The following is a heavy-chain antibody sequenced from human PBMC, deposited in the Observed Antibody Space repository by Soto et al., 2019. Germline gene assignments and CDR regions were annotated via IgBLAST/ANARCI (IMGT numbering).Heavy chain of an antibody. J-gene: IGHJ4*02. CDR1: GFSLSTSGVG. CDR2: IYWSGDE. CDR3: AHLNTRGYYFDY. Sequence: SGPTLVNPTQTLTLTCSFSGFSLSTSGVGVGWIRQSPGKALEWLAHIYWSGDEHYRPSLKSRLTISKDTSKSQVVLTMTNMDPVDTATYYCAHLNTRGYYFDYWGQGALVTV. V-gene: IGHV2-5*01.